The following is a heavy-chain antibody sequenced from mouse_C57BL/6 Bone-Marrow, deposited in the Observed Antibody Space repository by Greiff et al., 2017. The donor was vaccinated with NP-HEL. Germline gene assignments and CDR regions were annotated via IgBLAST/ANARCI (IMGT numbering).Heavy chain of an antibody. J-gene: IGHJ3*01. Sequence: QVQLQQSGPELVKPGASVKLSCKASGYTFTSYDINWVKQRPGQGLEWIGWIYPRDGSTKYNEKFKGKATLSVDTSSSTAYMELHSLTSEDSAVYFCARKGENYGAWFAYWGQGTLVTVSA. V-gene: IGHV1-85*01. D-gene: IGHD1-2*01. CDR2: IYPRDGST. CDR3: ARKGENYGAWFAY. CDR1: GYTFTSYD.